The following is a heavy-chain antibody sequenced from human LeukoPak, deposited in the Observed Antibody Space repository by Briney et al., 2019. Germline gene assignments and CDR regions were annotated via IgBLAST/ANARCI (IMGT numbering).Heavy chain of an antibody. CDR2: IYYSGST. CDR1: GGSISSSSDY. J-gene: IGHJ3*02. V-gene: IGHV4-39*07. Sequence: SETLSLTCTVSGGSISSSSDYWGWIRQPPGKGLEWIANIYYSGSTFYNPSLKSRVTISVDTSKNQFSLKLSSVTAADTAVYYCARGRWGYCSSTSCHGTAFDIWGQGTMVTVSS. D-gene: IGHD2-2*01. CDR3: ARGRWGYCSSTSCHGTAFDI.